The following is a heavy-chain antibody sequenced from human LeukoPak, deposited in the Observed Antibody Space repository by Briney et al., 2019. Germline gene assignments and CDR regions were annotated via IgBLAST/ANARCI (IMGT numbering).Heavy chain of an antibody. Sequence: PGGSLRLSCAASGFTFSSYAMHWVRQAPGKGLEWVAVISYDGSNKYYADSVKGRFTISRDNFKNTLYLQMNSLRAEDTAVYYCARDLSAARPPRIRVKGYWFDPWGQGTLVTVSS. CDR2: ISYDGSNK. V-gene: IGHV3-30*01. D-gene: IGHD6-6*01. CDR1: GFTFSSYA. J-gene: IGHJ5*02. CDR3: ARDLSAARPPRIRVKGYWFDP.